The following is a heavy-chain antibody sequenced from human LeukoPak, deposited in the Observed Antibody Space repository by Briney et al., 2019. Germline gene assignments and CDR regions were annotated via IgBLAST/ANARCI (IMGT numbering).Heavy chain of an antibody. CDR2: INPSGGST. V-gene: IGHV1-46*01. D-gene: IGHD3-22*01. Sequence: GASVKVSCKASGYTFTGYYVHWVRQAPGQGLEWLGMINPSGGSTVYAQMLQGRLTMTTDMSSRTVYMELNSLTSEDTAVYYCARGRTTQSYASSGFYPRDYWGQGTLVTVSS. J-gene: IGHJ4*02. CDR3: ARGRTTQSYASSGFYPRDY. CDR1: GYTFTGYY.